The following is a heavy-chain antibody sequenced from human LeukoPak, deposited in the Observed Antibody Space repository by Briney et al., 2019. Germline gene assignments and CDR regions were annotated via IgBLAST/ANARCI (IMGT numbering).Heavy chain of an antibody. CDR1: GGSISSSSYY. CDR2: IYYSGSI. V-gene: IGHV4-39*07. D-gene: IGHD3-22*01. CDR3: ARAYYYDSSGYYPGAFDI. Sequence: SETLSLTCTVSGGSISSSSYYWGWIRQPPGKGLEWIGSIYYSGSIYSNPSLKSRVSISVDTSKNQFSLKLSSVTAADTAVYYCARAYYYDSSGYYPGAFDIWGQGTLVTVSS. J-gene: IGHJ3*02.